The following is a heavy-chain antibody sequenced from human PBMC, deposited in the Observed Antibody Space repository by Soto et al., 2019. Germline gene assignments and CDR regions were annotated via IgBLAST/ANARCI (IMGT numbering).Heavy chain of an antibody. Sequence: QVQLQESGPGLVKPSQTLSLTCTVSGGSISSGGYYWSWIRQHPGKGLEWIGYIYYSGSTYYNPSLKSRVPISVDTSKNQFSLKLSSVTAADTAVYYCARSTVGVGAVDYWGQGTLVTVSS. CDR2: IYYSGST. V-gene: IGHV4-31*03. D-gene: IGHD1-26*01. CDR3: ARSTVGVGAVDY. J-gene: IGHJ4*02. CDR1: GGSISSGGYY.